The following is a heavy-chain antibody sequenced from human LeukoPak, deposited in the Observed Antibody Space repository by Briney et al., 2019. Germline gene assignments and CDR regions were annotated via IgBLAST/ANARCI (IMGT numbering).Heavy chain of an antibody. Sequence: GGSLRLSCVGSEFTFSDYNMHWVRQAPGKGLEWVSTIRGSLIDIYYIDSVKGRFTISRDNSKQSLYLQMNNVRPEDTAVYYCATEGFVVRRGLDVWGQGTTVTVSS. D-gene: IGHD3-10*01. CDR1: EFTFSDYN. CDR2: IRGSLIDI. CDR3: ATEGFVVRRGLDV. V-gene: IGHV3-21*01. J-gene: IGHJ6*02.